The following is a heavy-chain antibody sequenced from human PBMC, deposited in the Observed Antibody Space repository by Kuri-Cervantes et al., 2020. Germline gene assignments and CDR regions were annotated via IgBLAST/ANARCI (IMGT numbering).Heavy chain of an antibody. Sequence: LSLTCAASGFTFSSYWMSWVRQAPGKGLEWVANIKQDGSEKYYVDSVKGRFTISRANAKNSLYLQMNSLRAEDTAVYYCARDPVTMIVGSLFDYWGQGTLVTVSS. CDR1: GFTFSSYW. CDR2: IKQDGSEK. V-gene: IGHV3-7*01. J-gene: IGHJ4*02. CDR3: ARDPVTMIVGSLFDY. D-gene: IGHD3-22*01.